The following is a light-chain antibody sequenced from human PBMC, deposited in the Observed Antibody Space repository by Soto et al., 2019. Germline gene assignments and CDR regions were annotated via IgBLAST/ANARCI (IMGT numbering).Light chain of an antibody. J-gene: IGLJ3*02. CDR1: SSNIGSNT. CDR2: SNN. CDR3: AAWADSLNVWV. Sequence: QSVLTQPPSASGTPGQRVTISCSGSSSNIGSNTVNWYQQLQGTAPKHLIYSNNQRPSGVTDRFSGYKSGTSASMAISGLQSKDEDDYHCAAWADSLNVWVFGGWTKLTVL. V-gene: IGLV1-44*01.